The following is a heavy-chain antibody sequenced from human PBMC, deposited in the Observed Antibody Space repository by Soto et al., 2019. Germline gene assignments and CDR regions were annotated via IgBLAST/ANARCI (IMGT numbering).Heavy chain of an antibody. CDR3: ARAVTTNLVFDY. CDR1: GGSISSGDYY. Sequence: SETLSLTCTVSGGSISSGDYYWSWIRQPPGKGLEWIGYIYYSGSTYYNPSLKSRVTISVDTSKNQFSLKLSSVTAADTAVYYCARAVTTNLVFDYWGQGTLVTVSS. V-gene: IGHV4-30-4*01. CDR2: IYYSGST. D-gene: IGHD4-4*01. J-gene: IGHJ4*02.